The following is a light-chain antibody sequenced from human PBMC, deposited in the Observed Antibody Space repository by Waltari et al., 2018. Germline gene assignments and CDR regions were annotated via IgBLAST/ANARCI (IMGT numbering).Light chain of an antibody. CDR3: QHYVSLPAT. CDR2: GAS. Sequence: EIVLTQSPGTLSLSPGERATLSCRASQSVSRTLAWYQQKPGQAPRLRIYGASTRDTGIPERFSVGGSGTDFSLTSSRLEPEDCAVYYCQHYVSLPATFGQGTKVEIK. CDR1: QSVSRT. V-gene: IGKV3-20*01. J-gene: IGKJ1*01.